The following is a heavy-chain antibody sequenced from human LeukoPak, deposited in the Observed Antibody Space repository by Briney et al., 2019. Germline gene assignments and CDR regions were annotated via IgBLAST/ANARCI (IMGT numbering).Heavy chain of an antibody. CDR1: GFTFSSYE. V-gene: IGHV3-48*03. D-gene: IGHD5-18*01. J-gene: IGHJ4*02. Sequence: GGSLRLSCAASGFTFSSYEMNWVRQAPGKGLEWVSYISSSGRTMYYADSVKGRFTISRENAKNSLYLQMNSLRAEDTAVYYCAKGYSYGYFDYWGQGTLVTVSS. CDR3: AKGYSYGYFDY. CDR2: ISSSGRTM.